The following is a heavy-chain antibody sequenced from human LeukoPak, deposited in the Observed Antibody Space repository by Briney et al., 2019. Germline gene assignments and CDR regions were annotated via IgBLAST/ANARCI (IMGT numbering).Heavy chain of an antibody. V-gene: IGHV3-30*02. J-gene: IGHJ6*03. CDR3: AKGRGWEASYYYYYMDV. CDR2: IRYDGGNR. D-gene: IGHD1-26*01. Sequence: GGSLRLSCAASGFTFSSYGIHWVRQAPGKGLEWVAFIRYDGGNRCYTDSVKGRFTISRDNSKNTLYLQMNSLRAEDTAVYYCAKGRGWEASYYYYYMDVWGKGTTVTISS. CDR1: GFTFSSYG.